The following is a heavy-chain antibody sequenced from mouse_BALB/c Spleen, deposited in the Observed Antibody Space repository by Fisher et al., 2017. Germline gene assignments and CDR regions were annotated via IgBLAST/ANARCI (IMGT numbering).Heavy chain of an antibody. Sequence: KFKGKATLTVDKSSSTAYMELRSLTSEDSAVYYCARRGSLYYYAMDYWGQGTSVTVSS. V-gene: IGHV1-26*01. J-gene: IGHJ4*01. D-gene: IGHD3-1*01. CDR3: ARRGSLYYYAMDY.